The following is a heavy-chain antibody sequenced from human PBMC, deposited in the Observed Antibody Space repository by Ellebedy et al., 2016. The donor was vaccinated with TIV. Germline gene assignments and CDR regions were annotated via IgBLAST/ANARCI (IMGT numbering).Heavy chain of an antibody. CDR2: IYPGDSDT. CDR1: GYSFSSYW. CDR3: ARRKDSGSPKRAIDI. D-gene: IGHD1-26*01. J-gene: IGHJ3*02. V-gene: IGHV5-51*01. Sequence: GESLKISCKGSGYSFSSYWIGWVRQMPGKGLEWMGIIYPGDSDTRYSPSFQGQVTISADKSISTAYLQWSSLKASDTAMYYCARRKDSGSPKRAIDIWGQGTMVTVSS.